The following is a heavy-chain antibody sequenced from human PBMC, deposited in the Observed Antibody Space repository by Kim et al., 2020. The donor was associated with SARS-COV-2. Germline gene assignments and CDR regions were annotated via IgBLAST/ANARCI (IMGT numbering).Heavy chain of an antibody. Sequence: PSLKSRVTIAVDTSKNQFSLRLSSVPAADTAVYYCARGGHYGDYESNFDYWGQGTLVTVSS. J-gene: IGHJ4*02. CDR3: ARGGHYGDYESNFDY. D-gene: IGHD4-17*01. V-gene: IGHV4-34*01.